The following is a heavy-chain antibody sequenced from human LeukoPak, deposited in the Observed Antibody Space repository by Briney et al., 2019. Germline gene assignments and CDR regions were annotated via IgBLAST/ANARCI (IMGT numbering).Heavy chain of an antibody. CDR2: ISGSGGST. V-gene: IGHV3-23*01. Sequence: GGSLRLSCAASGFTFSSYTMSWVRQAPGKGLEWVSAISGSGGSTYYADSVKGRFTISRDNSKTTLYLQMNSLRVEDTAVYYCAKDHSVVVIAIIGAFDIWGQGTMVTVSS. CDR3: AKDHSVVVIAIIGAFDI. J-gene: IGHJ3*02. D-gene: IGHD2-21*01. CDR1: GFTFSSYT.